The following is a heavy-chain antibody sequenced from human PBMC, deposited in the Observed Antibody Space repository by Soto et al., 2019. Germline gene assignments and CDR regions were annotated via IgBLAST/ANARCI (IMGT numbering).Heavy chain of an antibody. Sequence: PSETLSLTCAVNGRSFSGYYWSWIRQPPGKGLEWIGEINHSGSTNYNPSLKSRVTISVDTSKNQFSLKLSSVTAADTAVYYCARGPPRGYCSSTSCYYYYYYGMDVWGQGTTVTVSS. J-gene: IGHJ6*02. CDR2: INHSGST. D-gene: IGHD2-2*01. V-gene: IGHV4-34*01. CDR3: ARGPPRGYCSSTSCYYYYYYGMDV. CDR1: GRSFSGYY.